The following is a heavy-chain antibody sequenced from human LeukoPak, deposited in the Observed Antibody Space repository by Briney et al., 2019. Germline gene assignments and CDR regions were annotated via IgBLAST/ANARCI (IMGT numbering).Heavy chain of an antibody. D-gene: IGHD1-26*01. CDR1: GYTFTGYY. J-gene: IGHJ6*03. V-gene: IGHV1-2*02. CDR2: INPNSGGT. CDR3: ARRKGSPFYYMDV. Sequence: ASVKVSCKASGYTFTGYYMHWVRQAPGQGLEWMGWINPNSGGTNYAQKFQGRVTMTRDTSISTAYMELSRLRSDDAAVYYCARRKGSPFYYMDVWGKGTTVTVSS.